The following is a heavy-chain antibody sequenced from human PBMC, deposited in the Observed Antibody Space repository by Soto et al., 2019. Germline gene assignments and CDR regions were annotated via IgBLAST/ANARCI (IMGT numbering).Heavy chain of an antibody. D-gene: IGHD2-15*01. CDR1: GGSISSYY. Sequence: SQTLSLTCTVSGGSISSYYWSWIRQPPGKGLEWIGYIYYSGSTNYNPSLKSRATISVDTSKNQFSLKLSSVTAADTAVYYCARMEDIVVRFQFDYLGQGNLVTGSS. CDR2: IYYSGST. J-gene: IGHJ4*02. V-gene: IGHV4-59*01. CDR3: ARMEDIVVRFQFDY.